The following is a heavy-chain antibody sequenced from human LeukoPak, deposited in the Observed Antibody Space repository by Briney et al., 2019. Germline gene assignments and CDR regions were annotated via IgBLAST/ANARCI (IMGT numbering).Heavy chain of an antibody. V-gene: IGHV3-21*01. J-gene: IGHJ4*02. CDR3: ARSGVVAVLFPTDFDY. CDR1: GFTFSDYG. Sequence: GGSLRLSCAASGFTFSDYGMNWVRQAPGKGLEWVPFISSSSTSIYYADSVKGRFTISRDNAGSSLFLRMNSLRDEDTAVYYCARSGVVAVLFPTDFDYWGQGALVTVSS. D-gene: IGHD3-10*01. CDR2: ISSSSTSI.